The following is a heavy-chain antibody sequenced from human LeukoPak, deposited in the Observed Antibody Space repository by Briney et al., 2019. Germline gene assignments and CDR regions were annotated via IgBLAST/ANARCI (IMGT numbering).Heavy chain of an antibody. CDR3: AREGPGGFDI. V-gene: IGHV3-23*01. Sequence: PGGSLRLSCAASGFTFSSYGMSWVRQAPGKGLEWVSAISGSGGGTYYADSVKGRFTISRDNSKNTLYLQMNSLRVEDTAVYYCAREGPGGFDIWGQGTMVTVSS. CDR2: ISGSGGGT. D-gene: IGHD3-10*01. J-gene: IGHJ3*02. CDR1: GFTFSSYG.